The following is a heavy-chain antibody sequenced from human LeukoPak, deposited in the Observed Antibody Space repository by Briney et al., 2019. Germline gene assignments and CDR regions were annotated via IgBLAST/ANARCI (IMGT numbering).Heavy chain of an antibody. CDR3: ARVLAGSGWYDVFDI. CDR1: GYTFTSYD. J-gene: IGHJ3*02. D-gene: IGHD6-19*01. Sequence: ASVKVSCKASGYTFTSYDINWVRQATGQGLEWMGWMNPNSGNTGYAQKFQGRVTMTRNTSISTAYMELSSLRSEDTAVYYRARVLAGSGWYDVFDIWAQGTMVTVSS. V-gene: IGHV1-8*01. CDR2: MNPNSGNT.